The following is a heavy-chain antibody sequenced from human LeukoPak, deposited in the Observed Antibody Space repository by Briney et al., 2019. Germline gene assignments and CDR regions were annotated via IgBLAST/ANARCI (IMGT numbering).Heavy chain of an antibody. D-gene: IGHD3-22*01. J-gene: IGHJ4*02. Sequence: ASLKVSCKASGDTFTSYGISLVRQAPSQGLEWMGWISAYNGNTNYAQKLQGRVTMTTDTSTSTAYMELRSLRSDDTAVYYCARQYYYDSSGLDYWGQGTLVTVSS. CDR3: ARQYYYDSSGLDY. V-gene: IGHV1-18*01. CDR2: ISAYNGNT. CDR1: GDTFTSYG.